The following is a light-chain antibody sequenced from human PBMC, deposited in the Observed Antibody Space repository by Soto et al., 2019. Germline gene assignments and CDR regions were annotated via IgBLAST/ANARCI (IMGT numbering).Light chain of an antibody. Sequence: QSLLTQPASVSLSPGQSITMSCTGTSSDVGSYNYVSWYQQHPGKAPKLMIYEVSDRPSGISSRFSGSKSGNTASLTISGLQTEDEADYYCSTYTSSSTLFGTGTKVTVL. CDR1: SSDVGSYNY. CDR3: STYTSSSTL. J-gene: IGLJ1*01. V-gene: IGLV2-14*01. CDR2: EVS.